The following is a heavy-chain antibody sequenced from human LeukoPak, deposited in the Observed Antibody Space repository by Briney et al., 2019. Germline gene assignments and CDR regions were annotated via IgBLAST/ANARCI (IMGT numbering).Heavy chain of an antibody. CDR3: AALRGLLRSFDY. D-gene: IGHD1-26*01. V-gene: IGHV3-48*03. CDR1: GFTFSSYE. J-gene: IGHJ4*02. CDR2: ISSSGSTI. Sequence: PGGSLRLSCAASGFTFSSYEMNWVRQAPGKGLEWVSYISSSGSTIYYADSVKGRFTISRDNAKNSLYLQMNSLRVEDTAVYYCAALRGLLRSFDYWGQGTLVTVSS.